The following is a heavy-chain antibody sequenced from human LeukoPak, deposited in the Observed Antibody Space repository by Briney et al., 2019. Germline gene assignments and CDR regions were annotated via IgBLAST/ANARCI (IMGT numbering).Heavy chain of an antibody. D-gene: IGHD2-8*01. CDR2: IFYTGST. CDR3: ARHLMSVIDP. CDR1: GDSISTTRYH. V-gene: IGHV4-39*01. J-gene: IGHJ5*02. Sequence: SETLSLTCAVSGDSISTTRYHWGWIRQPPGKGLEWMASIFYTGSTYYNSSLKSRVTISVDTSKNQFSLKLTSVSAADTAVYYCARHLMSVIDPWGQGTLVTVSS.